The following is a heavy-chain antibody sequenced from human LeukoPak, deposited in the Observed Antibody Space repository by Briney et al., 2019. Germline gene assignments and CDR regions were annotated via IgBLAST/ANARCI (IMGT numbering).Heavy chain of an antibody. CDR3: ARDSSVVVPAVFDAFDI. CDR2: MNPNSGNT. V-gene: IGHV1-8*03. Sequence: ASVNVSCKASGYTFTSYDINWVRQATGQGLEWMGWMNPNSGNTGYAQKFQGRVTITADESTSTAYMELSSLRSEDTAVYYCARDSSVVVPAVFDAFDIWGQGTMVTVSS. J-gene: IGHJ3*02. D-gene: IGHD2-2*01. CDR1: GYTFTSYD.